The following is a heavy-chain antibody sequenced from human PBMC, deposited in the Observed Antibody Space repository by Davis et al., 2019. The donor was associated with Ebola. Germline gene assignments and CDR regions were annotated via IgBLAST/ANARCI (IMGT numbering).Heavy chain of an antibody. CDR2: ISYDGSNK. CDR3: ARETRLEMATIN. D-gene: IGHD5-24*01. CDR1: GFTFSSYG. J-gene: IGHJ4*02. Sequence: GGSLRLSCAASGFTFSSYGMHWVRQAPGKGLEWVAVISYDGSNKYYADSVKGRFTISRDNAKNSLYLQMNSLRDEDTAVYYCARETRLEMATINWGQGTLVTVSS. V-gene: IGHV3-30*03.